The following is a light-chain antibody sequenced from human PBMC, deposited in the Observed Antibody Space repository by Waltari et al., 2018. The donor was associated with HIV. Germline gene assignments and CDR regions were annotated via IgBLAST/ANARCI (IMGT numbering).Light chain of an antibody. V-gene: IGKV1-5*03. CDR3: QQYNTYSRT. CDR2: KAS. J-gene: IGKJ1*01. Sequence: DIQMTQSPSTLSASVGDRVAITCRASQSISGLLAWYQQQPGKAPNLLIYKASTLESGVPSRFSGSGSGTEFTLTISSLQPDDFATYYCQQYNTYSRTFGQGTKVEIK. CDR1: QSISGL.